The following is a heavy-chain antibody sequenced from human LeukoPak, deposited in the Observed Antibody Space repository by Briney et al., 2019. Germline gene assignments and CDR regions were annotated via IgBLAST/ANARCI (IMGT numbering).Heavy chain of an antibody. D-gene: IGHD2-2*01. J-gene: IGHJ4*02. CDR2: INHSGST. CDR3: ARGRRGIVVVPAAIDYFDY. CDR1: GGSFSGYY. V-gene: IGHV4-34*01. Sequence: SETLSLTCAVYGGSFSGYYWSWIRQPPGKGLEWIGEINHSGSTNYNPSLKSRVTISVDTSKNQFSLKLSSVTAADTAVYYCARGRRGIVVVPAAIDYFDYWGQGTLVTVSS.